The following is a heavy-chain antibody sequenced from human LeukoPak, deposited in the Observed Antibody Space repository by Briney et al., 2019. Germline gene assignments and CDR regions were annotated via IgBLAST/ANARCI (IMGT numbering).Heavy chain of an antibody. V-gene: IGHV4-61*02. D-gene: IGHD6-13*01. Sequence: SQTLSLTCTVSGGSISSGSYYWSWIRQPAGKGLEWIGRIYTSGSTNYNPSLKSRVTMSVDTSKNQFSLKLSSVTAADTAVYYCARLRAAAANNWFDPWGQGTLVTVSS. CDR3: ARLRAAAANNWFDP. CDR2: IYTSGST. CDR1: GGSISSGSYY. J-gene: IGHJ5*02.